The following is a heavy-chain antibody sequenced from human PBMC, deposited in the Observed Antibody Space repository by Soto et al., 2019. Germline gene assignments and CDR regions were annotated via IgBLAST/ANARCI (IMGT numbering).Heavy chain of an antibody. D-gene: IGHD2-15*01. CDR1: GGSISRGAYF. V-gene: IGHV4-31*03. CDR2: ISYTGAT. J-gene: IGHJ4*02. CDR3: ARGGPVSVSPAWQLLGYFDY. Sequence: QVHLQESGPGQVRPSQTLSLSCSVSGGSISRGAYFWTWIRQFPGKGLEWIAYISYTGATYYNPSLKSRVTISADTSKNQFSLKLNSVTSADTAVYYCARGGPVSVSPAWQLLGYFDYWGQGTRVTVSS.